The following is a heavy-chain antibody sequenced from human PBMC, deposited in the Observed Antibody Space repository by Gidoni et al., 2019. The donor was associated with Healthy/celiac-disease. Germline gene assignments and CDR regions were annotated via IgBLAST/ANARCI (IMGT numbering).Heavy chain of an antibody. CDR1: GGSISSSSYY. Sequence: QLQLQESGPGLVKPSETLSPTCTVSGGSISSSSYYWGWIRQPPGKGLEWIGSIYYSGSTYYNPSLKSRVTISVDTSKNQFSLKLSSVTAADTAVYYCARLRGAATTGYAFDIWGQGTMVTVSS. CDR2: IYYSGST. CDR3: ARLRGAATTGYAFDI. D-gene: IGHD2-15*01. J-gene: IGHJ3*02. V-gene: IGHV4-39*01.